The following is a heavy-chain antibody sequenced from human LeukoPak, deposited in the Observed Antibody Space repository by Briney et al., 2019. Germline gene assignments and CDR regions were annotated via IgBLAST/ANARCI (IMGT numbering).Heavy chain of an antibody. V-gene: IGHV1-8*01. J-gene: IGHJ4*02. Sequence: ASVKVSCKASGYTFTSYDINWVRQATGQGLEWMGWMNPNSGNTGYAQKFQGRVTMTRNTSISTAYMELSSLRSEDTAVYYCARVPDDYDFWSEYYFXYWGQGTLVTVSS. CDR2: MNPNSGNT. CDR1: GYTFTSYD. CDR3: ARVPDDYDFWSEYYFXY. D-gene: IGHD3-3*01.